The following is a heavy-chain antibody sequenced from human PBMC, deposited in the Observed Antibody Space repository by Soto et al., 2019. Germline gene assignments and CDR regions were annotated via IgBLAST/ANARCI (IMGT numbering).Heavy chain of an antibody. CDR2: FDPEDGET. CDR1: GYTLTELS. Sequence: ASVKVSCKVSGYTLTELSMHWVRQAPGKGLEWMGGFDPEDGETIYAQKFQGRVTMTEDTSTDTAYMELSSLRSEDTAVYYCATDLFRAYSSSRFDYWGQGTLVTVSS. CDR3: ATDLFRAYSSSRFDY. V-gene: IGHV1-24*01. J-gene: IGHJ4*02. D-gene: IGHD2-2*01.